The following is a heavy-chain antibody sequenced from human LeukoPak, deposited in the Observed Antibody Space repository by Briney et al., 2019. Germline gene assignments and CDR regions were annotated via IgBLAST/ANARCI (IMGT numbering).Heavy chain of an antibody. J-gene: IGHJ3*02. D-gene: IGHD3-22*01. V-gene: IGHV4-4*07. CDR2: IYTSGST. CDR3: ARAHWPYYYDSSDAFDI. Sequence: PSETLSLTCTVSGGSISSYYWRWIRQPAGKGLEWIGRIYTSGSTNYNPSLKSRVTMSVDTSKNQFSLKLSSVTAADTAVYYCARAHWPYYYDSSDAFDIWGQGTMVTVSS. CDR1: GGSISSYY.